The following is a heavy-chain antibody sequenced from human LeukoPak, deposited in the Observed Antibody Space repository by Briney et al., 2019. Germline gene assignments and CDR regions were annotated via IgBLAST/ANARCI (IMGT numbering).Heavy chain of an antibody. CDR1: GFTFSSYS. D-gene: IGHD3/OR15-3a*01. CDR2: ISGSGGST. J-gene: IGHJ4*02. Sequence: GGSLRLSCAASGFTFSSYSMNWVRQAPGKGLEWVSAISGSGGSTYYADSVKGRFTISRDNSKNTLYLQMNSLRAEDTAVYYCAKDRGLVIIYWGQGTLVTVSS. CDR3: AKDRGLVIIY. V-gene: IGHV3-23*01.